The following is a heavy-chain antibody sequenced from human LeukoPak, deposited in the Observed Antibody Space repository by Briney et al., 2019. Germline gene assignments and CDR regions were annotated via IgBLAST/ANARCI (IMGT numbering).Heavy chain of an antibody. V-gene: IGHV1-69*06. CDR1: GGTFSSYA. J-gene: IGHJ4*02. CDR3: ASGTTDIVVVPATLRNYYFDY. CDR2: IIPMFGTA. D-gene: IGHD2-2*01. Sequence: ASVKVSCKASGGTFSSYAISWVRQAPGQGLEWMGGIIPMFGTANYAQEFQGRVTITADKSTSTAHMELSSLRSEDTAVYYCASGTTDIVVVPATLRNYYFDYWGQGTLVTVSS.